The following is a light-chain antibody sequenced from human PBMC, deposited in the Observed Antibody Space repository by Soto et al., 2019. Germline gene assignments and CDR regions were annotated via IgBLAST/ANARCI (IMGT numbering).Light chain of an antibody. V-gene: IGKV1-5*01. CDR1: QSISSW. J-gene: IGKJ1*01. CDR3: QQYNSYWT. CDR2: DAS. Sequence: DIQMTQSPSTLSASVGDRVTITCRASQSISSWLAWYQQKPGKAPKLLIYDASSFESGVPSRFSGSGSGTEFPLTISSLQPGESATYYCQQYNSYWTFGQGTKVEIK.